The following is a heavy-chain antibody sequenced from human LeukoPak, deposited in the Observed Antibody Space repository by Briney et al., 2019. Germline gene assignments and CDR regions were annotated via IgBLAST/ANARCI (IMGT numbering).Heavy chain of an antibody. CDR3: ARDRDYDFWSGYYSPPGFGTRAADDNWFDP. CDR1: GGSISSGDYY. V-gene: IGHV4-30-4*08. J-gene: IGHJ5*02. CDR2: IYYSGST. Sequence: KTSETLSLTCTVSGGSISSGDYYWSWIRQPPGKGLEWIGYIYYSGSTYYNPSLKSRVTISVDTSKNQFSLKLSSVTAADTAVYYCARDRDYDFWSGYYSPPGFGTRAADDNWFDPWGQGTLVTVSS. D-gene: IGHD3-3*01.